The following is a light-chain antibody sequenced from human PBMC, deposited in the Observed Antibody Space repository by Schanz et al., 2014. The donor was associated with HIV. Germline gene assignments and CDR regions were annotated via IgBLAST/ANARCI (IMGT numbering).Light chain of an antibody. V-gene: IGLV1-44*01. CDR2: TNN. CDR1: SSNIGSNN. Sequence: QSVLTQPPSASGTPGQRVTISCSGSSSNIGSNNVNWYQQFPGTAPKLLIHTNNQRPSGVPDRFSGSKSGNTASLTISGLQTEDEADYYCSSYAGSNSFVFGGGTQLTVL. CDR3: SSYAGSNSFV. J-gene: IGLJ2*01.